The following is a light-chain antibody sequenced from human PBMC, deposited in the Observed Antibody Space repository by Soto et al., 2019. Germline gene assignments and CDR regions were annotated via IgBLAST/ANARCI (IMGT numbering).Light chain of an antibody. Sequence: EIVFTQAPGTLSLSPGERATLSCRASQSVSSNYLAWYQQKPGQAPRLLIYGASSRATGIPDRFSGSGSGTDFTLTISRLEPEDFAVYYCQPYGSSPPYTFGQGTKLEIK. J-gene: IGKJ2*01. CDR3: QPYGSSPPYT. V-gene: IGKV3-20*01. CDR1: QSVSSNY. CDR2: GAS.